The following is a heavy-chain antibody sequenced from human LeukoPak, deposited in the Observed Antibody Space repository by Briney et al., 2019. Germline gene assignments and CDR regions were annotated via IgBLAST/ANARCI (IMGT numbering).Heavy chain of an antibody. V-gene: IGHV3-23*01. CDR3: ATGAASIGWLSHDH. CDR1: GFTFSSFS. D-gene: IGHD2-15*01. J-gene: IGHJ4*02. Sequence: GGSLRLSCAASGFTFSSFSMSWVRQTPGKGLEWVSDISASASITKYADSVKGRFIISRDNSNNTLFLQMNSLTAEDTAVYYCATGAASIGWLSHDHWGQGTLVTVSS. CDR2: ISASASIT.